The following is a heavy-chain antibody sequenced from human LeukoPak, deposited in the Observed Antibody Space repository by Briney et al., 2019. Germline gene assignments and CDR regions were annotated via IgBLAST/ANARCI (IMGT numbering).Heavy chain of an antibody. V-gene: IGHV3-33*01. CDR3: ARELSSWVRNAFDI. Sequence: GGSLGLSCAASGFTFSSYGMHWVRQAPGKGLEWVAVIWYDGSNKYYADSVKGRFTISRDNSKNTLYLQMNSLRAEDTAVYYCARELSSWVRNAFDIWGQGTMVTVSS. J-gene: IGHJ3*02. D-gene: IGHD6-13*01. CDR1: GFTFSSYG. CDR2: IWYDGSNK.